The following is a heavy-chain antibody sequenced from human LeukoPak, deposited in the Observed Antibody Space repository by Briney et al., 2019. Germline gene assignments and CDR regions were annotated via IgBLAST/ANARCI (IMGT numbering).Heavy chain of an antibody. D-gene: IGHD3-10*01. CDR1: GYTFTSYY. CDR3: ARVSQLLWFGELLSTLWGGMDV. Sequence: ASVKVSCKASGYTFTSYYMHWVRQAPGQGLEWMGIINPSGGGTRYAQKFQGRVTMTRDTSTSTVYMELSGLRSDDTAVYYCARVSQLLWFGELLSTLWGGMDVWGQGTTVTVSS. V-gene: IGHV1-46*01. J-gene: IGHJ6*02. CDR2: INPSGGGT.